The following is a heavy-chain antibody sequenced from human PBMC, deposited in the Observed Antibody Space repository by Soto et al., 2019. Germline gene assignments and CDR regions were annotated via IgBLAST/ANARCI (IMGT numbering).Heavy chain of an antibody. CDR1: GFTFSSYS. CDR3: ARDQGSYVYLGYFDY. D-gene: IGHD3-16*01. CDR2: ISGSSTYI. Sequence: PGGSLRLSCAASGFTFSSYSMNWVRQAPGRGLEWVSSISGSSTYIYYADSLKGRFTISRDNAKNSLYLQINSLRAEDTAVYYCARDQGSYVYLGYFDYGGQGTLVTVSS. V-gene: IGHV3-21*01. J-gene: IGHJ4*02.